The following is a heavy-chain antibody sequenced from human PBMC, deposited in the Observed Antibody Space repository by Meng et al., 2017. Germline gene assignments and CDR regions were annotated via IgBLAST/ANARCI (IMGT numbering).Heavy chain of an antibody. CDR1: GGTFSSYA. CDR3: ARDDYSNYLPFDY. V-gene: IGHV1-69*01. CDR2: IIPIFGTA. Sequence: QGERVQLGAEVKTPRASVKVSCETCGGTFSSYAISWVRQAPEQGLEWMGGIIPIFGTANYAQKFQGRVTITADESTSTAYMELSSLRSEDTAVYYCARDDYSNYLPFDYWGQGTLVTVSS. J-gene: IGHJ4*02. D-gene: IGHD4-11*01.